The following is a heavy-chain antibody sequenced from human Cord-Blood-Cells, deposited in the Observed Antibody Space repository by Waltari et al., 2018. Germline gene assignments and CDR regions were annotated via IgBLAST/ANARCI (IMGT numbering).Heavy chain of an antibody. CDR2: IYYRGST. V-gene: IGHV4-39*01. CDR1: GGSISSSSYY. CDR3: ARAEVIVVVVAATVDY. D-gene: IGHD2-15*01. J-gene: IGHJ4*02. Sequence: QLQLQVSSPGLVKPSDTLSLTCTVSGGSISSSSYYWGCIRLPPGKGLEWIGSIYYRGSTYYNRSLKSRVTISVDTSKNQFSLKLSAVTAADTAVYYCARAEVIVVVVAATVDYWGQGTLVTVSS.